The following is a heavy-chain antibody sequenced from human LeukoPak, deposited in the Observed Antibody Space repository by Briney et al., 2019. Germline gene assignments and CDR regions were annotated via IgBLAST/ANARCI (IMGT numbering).Heavy chain of an antibody. Sequence: GGSLRLSCAASGFTFSSYAMSWVRQAPGKGLEWVSAIGGSGGSTYYADSVKGRFTISRDNSKNTLYLQMNSLRAEDTAVYYCARDSGYSSGYPFDYWGQGTLVTVSS. CDR2: IGGSGGST. V-gene: IGHV3-23*01. J-gene: IGHJ4*02. CDR3: ARDSGYSSGYPFDY. CDR1: GFTFSSYA. D-gene: IGHD2-15*01.